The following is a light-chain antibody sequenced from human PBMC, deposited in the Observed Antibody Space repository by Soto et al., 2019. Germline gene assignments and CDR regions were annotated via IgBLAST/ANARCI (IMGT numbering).Light chain of an antibody. CDR2: EVN. CDR1: SSDIGAYDY. CDR3: CSFTTTRTYV. J-gene: IGLJ1*01. Sequence: QSVLTLPASLSGSPGQSITISCTGTSSDIGAYDYVSWFQQHPGKAPKLMISEVNNRPSGVSNRFSGSKSGNTAYLTISGLQVEDEAEYFCCSFTTTRTYVFGTGTKVTVL. V-gene: IGLV2-14*01.